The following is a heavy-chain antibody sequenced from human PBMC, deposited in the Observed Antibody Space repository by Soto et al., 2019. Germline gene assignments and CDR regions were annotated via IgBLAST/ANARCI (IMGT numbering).Heavy chain of an antibody. V-gene: IGHV4-59*01. CDR3: AGSYGDYDWATWFDL. CDR1: YN. D-gene: IGHD4-17*01. Sequence: YNKSWIRQPPGKGLEWIGFMYFGGSFNYNPTLTSRATISVDTSKNQFSLKLSSVTAADTAVYYRAGSYGDYDWATWFDLWGQGTLVTVSS. J-gene: IGHJ5*02. CDR2: MYFGGSF.